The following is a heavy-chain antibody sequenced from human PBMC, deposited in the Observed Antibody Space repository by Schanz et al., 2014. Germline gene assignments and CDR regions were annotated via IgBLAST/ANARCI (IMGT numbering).Heavy chain of an antibody. J-gene: IGHJ4*02. Sequence: VQLLESGGALVRPGGSLRLSCAASGITLSGYGLHWVRQAPGKGLEWVGFISFDGRNTGYAHSVKGRFTISRDNSKNTLYLLMSSLRAEDTAVYYCARDGDCDYWGQGTLVTVSS. CDR3: ARDGDCDY. V-gene: IGHV3-30*03. CDR1: GITLSGYG. CDR2: ISFDGRNT.